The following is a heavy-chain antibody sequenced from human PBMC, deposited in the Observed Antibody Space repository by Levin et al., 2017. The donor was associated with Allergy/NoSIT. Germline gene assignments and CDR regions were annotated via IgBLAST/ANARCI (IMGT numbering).Heavy chain of an antibody. Sequence: LSLPCAASGFTFSSYAMHWVRQAPGKGLEYVSAISSNGGSTYYANSVKGRFTISRDNSKNTLYLQMGSLRAEDMAVYYCARVWSGSYYDAFDIWGQGTMVTVSS. CDR3: ARVWSGSYYDAFDI. V-gene: IGHV3-64*01. J-gene: IGHJ3*02. D-gene: IGHD1-26*01. CDR2: ISSNGGST. CDR1: GFTFSSYA.